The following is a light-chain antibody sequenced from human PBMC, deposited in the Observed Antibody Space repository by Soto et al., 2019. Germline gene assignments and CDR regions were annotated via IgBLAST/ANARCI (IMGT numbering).Light chain of an antibody. CDR3: MQSLHTPPT. V-gene: IGKV2-28*01. CDR2: LGS. Sequence: DIVMTQSPLPLPVTPGEPASISCRASQSLLHSDGYNYVDWYLQKPGQSPQLLIYLGSNRASGVPDRLSGSGSGIDFTLKISRVEAEDVGVYFCMQSLHTPPTFGGGTKVEIK. CDR1: QSLLHSDGYNY. J-gene: IGKJ4*01.